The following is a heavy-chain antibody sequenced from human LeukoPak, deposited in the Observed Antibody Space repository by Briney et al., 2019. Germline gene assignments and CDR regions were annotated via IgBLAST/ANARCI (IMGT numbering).Heavy chain of an antibody. CDR2: IRYDGSNK. Sequence: PGGSLRLSCAASGFTFSSYGMHWVRQAPGKGLEWVAFIRYDGSNKYYADSVKGRFTISRDNSKNTLYLQMNSLRAEDTAVYYCAKGVVGATSVDAFDIWGQGTMVTVSS. CDR1: GFTFSSYG. D-gene: IGHD1-26*01. CDR3: AKGVVGATSVDAFDI. J-gene: IGHJ3*02. V-gene: IGHV3-30*02.